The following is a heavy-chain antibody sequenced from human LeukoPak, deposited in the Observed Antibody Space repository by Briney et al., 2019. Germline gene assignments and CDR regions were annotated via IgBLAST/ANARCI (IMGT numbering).Heavy chain of an antibody. Sequence: GGSLRLSCAASGFTFSSYAMSWVRQAPGKGLEWVSAISGSGGSTYYADSVKGRFTISRDNSKNTLYLQMNSLRAEDTAVYYCVKDFVEWLLLALDYWGQGTLVTVSS. CDR1: GFTFSSYA. CDR3: VKDFVEWLLLALDY. CDR2: ISGSGGST. V-gene: IGHV3-23*01. D-gene: IGHD3-3*01. J-gene: IGHJ4*02.